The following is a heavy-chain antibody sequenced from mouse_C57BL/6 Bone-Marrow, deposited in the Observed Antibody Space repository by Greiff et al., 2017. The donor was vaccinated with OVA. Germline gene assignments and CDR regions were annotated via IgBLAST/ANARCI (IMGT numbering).Heavy chain of an antibody. CDR1: GYTFTSYW. Sequence: QVQLQQSGAELVKPGASVKMSCKASGYTFTSYWITWVKQRPGQGLEWIGDIYPGSGSTNYNEKFKSKATLTVDTSSSTAYMQLSSLTSEDSAVYYCARRGVYDGYYVGYAMDYWGQGTSVTVSS. D-gene: IGHD2-3*01. J-gene: IGHJ4*01. CDR3: ARRGVYDGYYVGYAMDY. V-gene: IGHV1-55*01. CDR2: IYPGSGST.